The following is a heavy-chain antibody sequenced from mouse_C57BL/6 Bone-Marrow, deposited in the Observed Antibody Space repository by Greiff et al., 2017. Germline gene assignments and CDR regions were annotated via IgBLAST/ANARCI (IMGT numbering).Heavy chain of an antibody. CDR1: GYSFTGYY. Sequence: VQLQQSGPELVKPGASVKISCKASGYSFTGYYMTWVKQSPEKSLEWMGEINPSTGGTTYNQKFKAKVTLSVDKSSSTAYMQLKSLKSEDSAVYYCARWTGWYFDVWGKGTTVTVSS. J-gene: IGHJ1*03. V-gene: IGHV1-42*01. CDR2: INPSTGGT. CDR3: ARWTGWYFDV.